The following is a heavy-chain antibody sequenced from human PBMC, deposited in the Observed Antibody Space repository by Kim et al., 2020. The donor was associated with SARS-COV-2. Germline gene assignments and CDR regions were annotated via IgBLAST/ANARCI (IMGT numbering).Heavy chain of an antibody. Sequence: SETLSLTCTVSGGSISSSSYYWGWIRQPPGKGLEWIGSIYYSGSTYYNPSLKSRVTISVDTSKNQFSLKLSSVTAADTAVYYCAREDGFGETDGNYWGQGTLVTVSS. CDR1: GGSISSSSYY. CDR3: AREDGFGETDGNY. D-gene: IGHD3-10*01. CDR2: IYYSGST. V-gene: IGHV4-39*02. J-gene: IGHJ4*02.